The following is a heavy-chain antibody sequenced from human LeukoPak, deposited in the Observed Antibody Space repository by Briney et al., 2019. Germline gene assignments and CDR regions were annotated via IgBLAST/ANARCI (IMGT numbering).Heavy chain of an antibody. Sequence: ASVKVSCKASGYTFTGYYMHWVRQAPGQGLEWMGWINPNSGGTNYAQKFQGRVTMTRDTSISTAYMELSRLRSDDTAVYYCARDRDYIDGWFDPWGQGTLVTVSS. CDR1: GYTFTGYY. V-gene: IGHV1-2*02. CDR3: ARDRDYIDGWFDP. J-gene: IGHJ5*02. CDR2: INPNSGGT. D-gene: IGHD4-11*01.